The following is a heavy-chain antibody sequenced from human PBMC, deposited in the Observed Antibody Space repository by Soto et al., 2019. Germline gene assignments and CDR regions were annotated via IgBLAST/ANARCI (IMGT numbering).Heavy chain of an antibody. CDR2: ISAYNGNT. CDR3: ASNRLDIVVVPAAMPHDAFDI. J-gene: IGHJ3*02. CDR1: GGTFSSYA. D-gene: IGHD2-2*03. V-gene: IGHV1-18*01. Sequence: ASVKVSCKASGGTFSSYAISWVRQAPGQGLEWMGWISAYNGNTNYAQKLQGRVTMTTDTSTSTAYMELRSLRSDDTAAYYCASNRLDIVVVPAAMPHDAFDIWGQGTMVTVSS.